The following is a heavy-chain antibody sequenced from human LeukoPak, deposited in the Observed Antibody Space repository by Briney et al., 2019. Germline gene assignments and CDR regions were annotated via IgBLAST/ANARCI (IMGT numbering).Heavy chain of an antibody. CDR1: GFTFSSYG. V-gene: IGHV3-48*01. Sequence: GGSLRLSCAASGFTFSSYGMTWVRQAPGKGLEWVSYISSSSSFIYYADSVKGRFTISRDNAKNSLYLQMNSLRAEDTAVYYCARVAEAAAFDSWGQGTLVTVSS. CDR3: ARVAEAAAFDS. J-gene: IGHJ4*02. D-gene: IGHD6-13*01. CDR2: ISSSSSFI.